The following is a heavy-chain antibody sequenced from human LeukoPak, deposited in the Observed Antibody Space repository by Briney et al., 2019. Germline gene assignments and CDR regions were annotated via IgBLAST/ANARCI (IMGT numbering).Heavy chain of an antibody. D-gene: IGHD5-24*01. J-gene: IGHJ4*02. Sequence: ASVKVSCKASGYTFTSYGISWVRQAPGQGLEWMGRIIPILGIANYAQKFQGRVTITADKSTSTAYMELSSLRSEDTAVYYCARSQMATAYFDYWGQGTLVTVSS. CDR1: GYTFTSYG. CDR2: IIPILGIA. V-gene: IGHV1-69*04. CDR3: ARSQMATAYFDY.